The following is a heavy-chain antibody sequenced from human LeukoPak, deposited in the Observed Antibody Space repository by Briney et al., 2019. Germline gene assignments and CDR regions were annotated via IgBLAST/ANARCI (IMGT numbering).Heavy chain of an antibody. J-gene: IGHJ4*02. V-gene: IGHV5-51*01. CDR3: ARGVKIFYYFDF. Sequence: GESLKISCKPSGYIFTDYWIGWVRQMPGKGLEWMGIIYPEDSDTRYSPSFQGQVIISVDKSVSTAYLQWNSLKASDTAIYYCARGVKIFYYFDFWGQGTLVSVSS. D-gene: IGHD2-8*01. CDR1: GYIFTDYW. CDR2: IYPEDSDT.